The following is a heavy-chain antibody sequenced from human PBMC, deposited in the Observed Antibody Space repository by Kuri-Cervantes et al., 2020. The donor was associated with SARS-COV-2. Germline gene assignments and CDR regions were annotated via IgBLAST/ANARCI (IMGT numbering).Heavy chain of an antibody. V-gene: IGHV2-5*01. J-gene: IGHJ4*02. CDR2: IYWHDDK. D-gene: IGHD3-3*01. Sequence: SGPTLVKPTATRTLTSTFSGFSLRARGVGVGWVRQPPGKALEWLAHIYWHDDKRDSPSLQNRLTITKDSTKNQVVLTLTNMDPVDTATYYCAHTVGVEEFAIFVGVISCPFDYWGQGTLVTVSS. CDR3: AHTVGVEEFAIFVGVISCPFDY. CDR1: GFSLRARGVG.